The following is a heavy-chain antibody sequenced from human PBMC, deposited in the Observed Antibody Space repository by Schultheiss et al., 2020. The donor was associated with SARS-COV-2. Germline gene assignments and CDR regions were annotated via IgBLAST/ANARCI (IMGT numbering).Heavy chain of an antibody. V-gene: IGHV4-4*07. CDR2: IHTSGST. CDR3: AREMTRLTEWFDT. D-gene: IGHD4-17*01. CDR1: GGSFSAYY. J-gene: IGHJ5*02. Sequence: SETLSLTCAVYGGSFSAYYWSWIRQSAGKGLEWIGRIHTSGSTNYNPSLRSRVTISVDTSKNQFSLKLRSVTAADTALYYCAREMTRLTEWFDTWGQGTLVTVSS.